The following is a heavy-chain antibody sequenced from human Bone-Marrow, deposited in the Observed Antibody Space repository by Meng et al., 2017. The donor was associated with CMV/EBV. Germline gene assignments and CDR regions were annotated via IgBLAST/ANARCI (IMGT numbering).Heavy chain of an antibody. D-gene: IGHD5-18*01. CDR1: GFTVSSNY. V-gene: IGHV3-66*02. CDR2: IYSGGST. CDR3: ARGRIQLYYYYYGMDV. Sequence: GESLKISCAASGFTVSSNYMSWVRQAPGKGLEWVSVIYSGGSTYYADSVKGRFTISRDNSKNTLYLQMNSLRAEDTAVYYCARGRIQLYYYYYGMDVWGQGTTVTVSS. J-gene: IGHJ6*02.